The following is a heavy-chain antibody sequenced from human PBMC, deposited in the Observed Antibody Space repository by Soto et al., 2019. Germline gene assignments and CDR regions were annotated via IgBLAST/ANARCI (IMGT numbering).Heavy chain of an antibody. CDR2: INSDGSST. D-gene: IGHD3-3*01. V-gene: IGHV3-74*01. Sequence: GESLKISCAASGFTFSSYWMHWVRQAPGKGLVWVSRINSDGSSTSYADSVKGRFTISRDNAKNTLYLQMNSLRAEDTAVYYCARDLHYYDFWSGYYGYYGMDVWGQGTTVTVSS. J-gene: IGHJ6*02. CDR1: GFTFSSYW. CDR3: ARDLHYYDFWSGYYGYYGMDV.